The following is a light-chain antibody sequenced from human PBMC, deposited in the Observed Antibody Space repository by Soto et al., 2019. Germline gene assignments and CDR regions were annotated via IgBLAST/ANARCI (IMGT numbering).Light chain of an antibody. CDR2: KVS. J-gene: IGKJ5*01. Sequence: DVVLTQSPLSLAVTLGQPASISCGSSQSLVYSDGNTYLSWIHQRPGQSPRRLIYKVSNRDSGVPDRFSGSGSGTDFTLKISGVEAEDVGIYFCMQVSHWPTTFGQGTRLEIK. CDR1: QSLVYSDGNTY. V-gene: IGKV2-30*01. CDR3: MQVSHWPTT.